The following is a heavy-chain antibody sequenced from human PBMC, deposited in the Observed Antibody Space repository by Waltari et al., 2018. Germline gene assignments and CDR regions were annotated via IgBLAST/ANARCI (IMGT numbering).Heavy chain of an antibody. CDR3: ARPGKLAAAARSSFDY. V-gene: IGHV1-46*01. CDR1: GYTLTSYY. Sequence: QVQLVQSGAAVTKPGASVKVSCKASGYTLTSYYMHWVRQAPGQGREWMGIISPRVGSTSTDTNCQGKVTMTRETSTSTVYRELSSLRSEDTAVYYCARPGKLAAAARSSFDYWGQGTLVTVSS. D-gene: IGHD6-13*01. J-gene: IGHJ4*02. CDR2: ISPRVGST.